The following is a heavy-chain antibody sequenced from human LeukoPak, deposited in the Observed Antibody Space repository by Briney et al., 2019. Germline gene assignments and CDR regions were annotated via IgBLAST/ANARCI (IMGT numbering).Heavy chain of an antibody. D-gene: IGHD3-9*01. CDR3: ARGLNYDILTGYSTFLDY. V-gene: IGHV1-69*05. Sequence: GASVKVSCKASGGTFSSYAISWVRLAPGQGREWMGGIIPIFGTANYAQKFQGRVTITTDESTSTAYMELSSLRSEDTAVYYCARGLNYDILTGYSTFLDYWGQGTLLTVSS. CDR1: GGTFSSYA. CDR2: IIPIFGTA. J-gene: IGHJ4*02.